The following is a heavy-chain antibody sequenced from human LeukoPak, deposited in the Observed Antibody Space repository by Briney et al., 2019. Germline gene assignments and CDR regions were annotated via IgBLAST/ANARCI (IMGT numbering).Heavy chain of an antibody. CDR1: GGSISSYY. CDR3: ARGSYERGYYNYYYMDV. V-gene: IGHV4-59*01. D-gene: IGHD1-1*01. J-gene: IGHJ6*03. Sequence: PSETLSLTCTVSGGSISSYYWRWIRQPPGEGREWRGYIYYSGSTKYNPSLKSRVTISLDTSKNQFSLTVRSVTAADTAVYYCARGSYERGYYNYYYMDVWGKGTTVTISS. CDR2: IYYSGST.